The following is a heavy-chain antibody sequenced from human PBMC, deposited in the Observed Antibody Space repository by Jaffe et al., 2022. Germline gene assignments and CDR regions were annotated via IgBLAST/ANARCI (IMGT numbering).Heavy chain of an antibody. Sequence: QVQLVESGGGVVQPGGSLRLSCAASGFTFSSYGMHWVRQAPGKGLEWVAFIRYDGSNKYYADSVKGRFTISRDNSKNTLYLQMNSLRAEDTAVYYCAKAPKDGWFRGDGWTADWYFDLWGRGTLVTVSS. J-gene: IGHJ2*01. CDR3: AKAPKDGWFRGDGWTADWYFDL. CDR2: IRYDGSNK. V-gene: IGHV3-30*02. D-gene: IGHD3-10*01. CDR1: GFTFSSYG.